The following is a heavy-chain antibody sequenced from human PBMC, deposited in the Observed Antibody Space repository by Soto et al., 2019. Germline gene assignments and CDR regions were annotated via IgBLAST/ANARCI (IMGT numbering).Heavy chain of an antibody. J-gene: IGHJ4*02. CDR2: IYHSGST. Sequence: QLQLQESGSGLVKPSQTLSLTCAVSGGSISSGGYSWSWIRQPPGKGLEWIGYIYHSGSTYYNPSIKSRVTISVDRSQNQFSLKLSSVTAADTAVYYCARGWDGYNFPPFDYWGQGTLVTVSS. V-gene: IGHV4-30-2*01. CDR3: ARGWDGYNFPPFDY. D-gene: IGHD5-12*01. CDR1: GGSISSGGYS.